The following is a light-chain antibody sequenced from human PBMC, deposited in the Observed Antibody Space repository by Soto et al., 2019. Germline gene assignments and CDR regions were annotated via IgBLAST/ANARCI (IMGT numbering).Light chain of an antibody. CDR2: DDA. V-gene: IGLV3-21*02. Sequence: SYELTQPPSVSVAPGQTARLTCGGSNIGSKTVHWYQQKPGQAPVLVVYDDADRPSGIPGRFSGSNSGNTAALTISRVEAGHEADYYCQVWDANTDHVVFGGGTKLTVL. J-gene: IGLJ2*01. CDR1: NIGSKT. CDR3: QVWDANTDHVV.